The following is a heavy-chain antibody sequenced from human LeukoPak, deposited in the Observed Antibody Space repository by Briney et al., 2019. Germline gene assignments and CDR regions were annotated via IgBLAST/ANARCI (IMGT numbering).Heavy chain of an antibody. CDR3: ARDRVPRNYDFWSGYYLHDAFDI. J-gene: IGHJ3*02. Sequence: GGSLRLSCAASGFTFSTYAMSWVRQAPGKGLEWVSAIGRSAGSTYYADSVKGRFTISRDNSKNTLYLQMNTLRAEDTAVYYCARDRVPRNYDFWSGYYLHDAFDIWGQGTMVTVSS. V-gene: IGHV3-23*01. CDR2: IGRSAGST. CDR1: GFTFSTYA. D-gene: IGHD3-3*01.